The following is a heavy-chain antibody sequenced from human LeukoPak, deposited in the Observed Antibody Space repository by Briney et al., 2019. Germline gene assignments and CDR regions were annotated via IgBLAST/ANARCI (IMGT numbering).Heavy chain of an antibody. J-gene: IGHJ4*02. V-gene: IGHV3-11*06. D-gene: IGHD1-26*01. CDR2: ISSSSCFI. Sequence: GGSLRLSCAAYGFTFSDYYMSCIRQAPGKGLEWVSFISSSSCFIYYADSVKGRFTISRDNAKHSLYLQMNSLRAEDTAVYYCARVGEGGSFDYWGQGTLVTVSS. CDR3: ARVGEGGSFDY. CDR1: GFTFSDYY.